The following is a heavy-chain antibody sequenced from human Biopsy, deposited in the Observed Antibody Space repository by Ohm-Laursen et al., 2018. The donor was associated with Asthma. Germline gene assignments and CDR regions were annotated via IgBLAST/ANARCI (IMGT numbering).Heavy chain of an antibody. D-gene: IGHD2-15*01. Sequence: SLRLSCAASGFAVSRDYMFWVRQAPGKGLEWVSVIYSGGTSHTADSVRGRFTISRDNSKTTVYLQMDSLRAEDTAVYFGAKDKGRNSIDYWGQGTLVTVSS. J-gene: IGHJ4*02. CDR1: GFAVSRDY. CDR2: IYSGGTS. CDR3: AKDKGRNSIDY. V-gene: IGHV3-66*02.